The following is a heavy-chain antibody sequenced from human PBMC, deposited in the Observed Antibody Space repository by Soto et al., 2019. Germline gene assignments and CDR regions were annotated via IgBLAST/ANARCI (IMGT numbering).Heavy chain of an antibody. D-gene: IGHD4-17*01. CDR3: ARDLSGDYGALDT. Sequence: GGSLRLSCAPSGFTFSSYGMHWARQAPGKGLEWVAVIWYDGSNKVYADSVKGRFTISRDNSKNTLYLKLNILRAEDTVVFYCARDLSGDYGALDTWGQGTMVTVSS. J-gene: IGHJ3*02. CDR1: GFTFSSYG. V-gene: IGHV3-33*01. CDR2: IWYDGSNK.